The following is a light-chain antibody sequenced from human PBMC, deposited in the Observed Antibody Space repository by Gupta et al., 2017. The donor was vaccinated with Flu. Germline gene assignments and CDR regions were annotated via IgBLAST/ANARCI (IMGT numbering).Light chain of an antibody. CDR3: AAWDGSLNVYV. V-gene: IGLV1-44*01. CDR1: SSNIGSNN. J-gene: IGLJ1*01. CDR2: RSN. Sequence: SSNIGSNNVNWYQQLPGTAPKLLIYRSNQRPSGVPDRVSGSKSGTSASLAINGLQSEDEADYYCAAWDGSLNVYVFGSGTRVTVL.